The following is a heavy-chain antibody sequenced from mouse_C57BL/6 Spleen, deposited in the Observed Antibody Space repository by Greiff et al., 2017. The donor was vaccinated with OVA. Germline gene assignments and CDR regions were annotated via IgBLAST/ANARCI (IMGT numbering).Heavy chain of an antibody. D-gene: IGHD4-1*01. CDR1: GYTFTSYW. V-gene: IGHV1-69*01. Sequence: QVQLQQPGAELVMPGASVKLSCKASGYTFTSYWMHWVKQRPGQGLEWTGEIDPSDSYTNYNQKFKGKSTLTVDKSSSTAYMQLSSLTSEDSAVYDCARRDWEALYFDYWGQGTTLTVSS. J-gene: IGHJ2*01. CDR2: IDPSDSYT. CDR3: ARRDWEALYFDY.